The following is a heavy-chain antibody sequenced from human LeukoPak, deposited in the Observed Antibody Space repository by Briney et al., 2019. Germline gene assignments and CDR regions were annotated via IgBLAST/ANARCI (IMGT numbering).Heavy chain of an antibody. J-gene: IGHJ4*02. D-gene: IGHD3-16*01. Sequence: GRSLRLSCAASGFTFDDYAMHWVRQAPGKGLEWVSGISWNSGSIGYADSVKGRFTISRDNAKNSLYLQMNSLRAEDTAVYYCARGRGDYWGQGTLVTVSS. V-gene: IGHV3-9*01. CDR3: ARGRGDY. CDR1: GFTFDDYA. CDR2: ISWNSGSI.